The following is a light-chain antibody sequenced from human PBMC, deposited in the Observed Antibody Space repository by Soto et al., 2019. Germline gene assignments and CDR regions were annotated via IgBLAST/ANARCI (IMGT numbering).Light chain of an antibody. V-gene: IGKV1-33*01. J-gene: IGKJ4*01. CDR1: QDISQY. Sequence: DIQMTQSPSSLSASVGDRVTITCQASQDISQYLNWYQQKPGKAPKLLIYGASNFQTGVPSRFSGSGAGTDFTFAISSLQPEDVATYYCHQYDTLLTFGGGTKVEIK. CDR2: GAS. CDR3: HQYDTLLT.